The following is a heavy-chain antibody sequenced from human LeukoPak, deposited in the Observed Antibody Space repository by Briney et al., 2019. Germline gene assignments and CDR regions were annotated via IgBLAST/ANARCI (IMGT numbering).Heavy chain of an antibody. J-gene: IGHJ4*02. V-gene: IGHV3-7*01. CDR2: IKADGGEK. Sequence: GGSLRLSCAASGFTFSTYWMNWFRQTPVKGLEWVAKIKADGGEKDHVASVKGRFTISRDNAKNSLYLQMNSLRVEDTAVYYCARGGAARPDFWGQGTLVTVSS. CDR1: GFTFSTYW. CDR3: ARGGAARPDF. D-gene: IGHD6-6*01.